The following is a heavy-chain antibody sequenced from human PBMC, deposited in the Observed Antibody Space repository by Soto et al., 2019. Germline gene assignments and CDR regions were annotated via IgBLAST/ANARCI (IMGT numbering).Heavy chain of an antibody. CDR2: FDPEDGET. J-gene: IGHJ6*02. D-gene: IGHD3-3*01. CDR1: GYTLTELS. CDR3: TLHYDFWSGHNNGDYYYYGMDV. Sequence: ASVKVSCKVSGYTLTELSMHWVQQAPGKGLEWMGGFDPEDGETIYAQKFQGRVTMTEDTSTDTAYMELSSLRSEDTAVYYCTLHYDFWSGHNNGDYYYYGMDVWGQGTTVTVSS. V-gene: IGHV1-24*01.